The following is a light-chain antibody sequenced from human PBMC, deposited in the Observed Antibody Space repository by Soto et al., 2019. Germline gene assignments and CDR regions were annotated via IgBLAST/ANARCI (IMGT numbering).Light chain of an antibody. CDR1: QSVSSSY. J-gene: IGKJ4*01. V-gene: IGKV3-20*01. CDR3: QQYGSSPLT. Sequence: IVLAQSPGTRSLSPGERATLSCRASQSVSSSYLAWYQQKPGQAPRLLIYGASSRATGIPDRFSGSASGTDFTLTISRLEPEDFAVYYCQQYGSSPLTFGGGTKVDIK. CDR2: GAS.